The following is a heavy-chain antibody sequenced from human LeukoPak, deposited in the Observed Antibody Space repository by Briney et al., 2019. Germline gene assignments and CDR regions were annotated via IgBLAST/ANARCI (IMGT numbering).Heavy chain of an antibody. J-gene: IGHJ6*02. D-gene: IGHD3-3*01. Sequence: ASVKVSCKASGYTFTGYYMHWVRQAPGQGLEWMGWINPNSGGTNYAQKFQGRVTMTRDISINTAYMEVIRLTSDDTAVYYCGLEWLPFPQPYGMDVWGQGTTVTVSS. CDR3: GLEWLPFPQPYGMDV. CDR2: INPNSGGT. V-gene: IGHV1-2*02. CDR1: GYTFTGYY.